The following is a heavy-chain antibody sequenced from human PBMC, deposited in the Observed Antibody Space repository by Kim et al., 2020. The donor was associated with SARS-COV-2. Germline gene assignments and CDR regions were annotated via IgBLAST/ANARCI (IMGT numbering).Heavy chain of an antibody. D-gene: IGHD3-22*01. CDR1: GYIFTSYW. V-gene: IGHV5-51*01. Sequence: GESLKISCRGSGYIFTSYWIGWVRQMPGKGLEWMGITYPGDSDTRYSPSFQGQVTISADKSISTAYLQWSSLKASDTAMYYCARQPRFYDSSGNWFDPWGQGTLVTVSS. J-gene: IGHJ5*02. CDR2: TYPGDSDT. CDR3: ARQPRFYDSSGNWFDP.